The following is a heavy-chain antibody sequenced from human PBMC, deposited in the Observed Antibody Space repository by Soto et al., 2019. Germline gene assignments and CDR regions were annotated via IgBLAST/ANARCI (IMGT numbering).Heavy chain of an antibody. J-gene: IGHJ6*02. CDR2: ISYDGSNK. CDR3: AKDRRRYSGYDSLVYYHYRLAV. V-gene: IGHV3-30*18. Sequence: PGGSLRLSCAASGFTFSSYGMHWVRQAPGKGLEWVAVISYDGSNKYYADSVKGRFTISRDNSKNTLYLQMNSLRAEDTAVYYCAKDRRRYSGYDSLVYYHYRLAVWGQGTTVTVAS. CDR1: GFTFSSYG. D-gene: IGHD5-12*01.